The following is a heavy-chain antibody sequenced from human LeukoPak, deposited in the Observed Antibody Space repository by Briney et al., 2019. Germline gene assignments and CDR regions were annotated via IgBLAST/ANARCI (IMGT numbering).Heavy chain of an antibody. J-gene: IGHJ5*02. CDR1: GASVSSGSFY. Sequence: SETLSLTCGVSGASVSSGSFYWAWLRQSPGKGLEWIATIYYTGSTYYDPSLKSRVSISIDTSNNQFSLNVKSVSAADTAVYYCARHSGSGSLSRLFDPWGQGTLVTVTS. D-gene: IGHD3-10*01. V-gene: IGHV4-39*01. CDR3: ARHSGSGSLSRLFDP. CDR2: IYYTGST.